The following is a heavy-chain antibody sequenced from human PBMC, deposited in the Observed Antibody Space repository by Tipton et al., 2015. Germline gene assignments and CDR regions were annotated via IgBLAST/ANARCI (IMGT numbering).Heavy chain of an antibody. Sequence: SLRLSCAASGFTFSDYYMNWIRQAPGKGLEWVSILHTDGTTNYADSVKGRFTISRDNSKNTLYLQLDSLRAEDTAVYYCATHVRGGTAFGLVSGIHYYRSPMDFWGQGTTVTVSS. D-gene: IGHD3/OR15-3a*01. CDR1: GFTFSDYY. CDR2: LHTDGTT. J-gene: IGHJ6*02. CDR3: ATHVRGGTAFGLVSGIHYYRSPMDF. V-gene: IGHV3-53*01.